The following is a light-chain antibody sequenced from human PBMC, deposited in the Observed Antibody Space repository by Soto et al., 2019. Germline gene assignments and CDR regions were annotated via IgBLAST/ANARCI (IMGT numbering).Light chain of an antibody. CDR3: QQYSDWPPT. Sequence: VFTQAPATMSLSQGGRATLSCRASQSVSSNLAWYQQKPGQAPRLLINGASTRATGIPARFSGSGSGTEFSLTISSLQSEDFAVYYCQQYSDWPPTFGQGTKVDI. V-gene: IGKV3-15*01. CDR2: GAS. CDR1: QSVSSN. J-gene: IGKJ1*01.